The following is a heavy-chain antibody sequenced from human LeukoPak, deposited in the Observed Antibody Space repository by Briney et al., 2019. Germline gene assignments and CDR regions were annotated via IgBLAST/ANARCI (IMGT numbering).Heavy chain of an antibody. CDR2: VNTDGDSI. J-gene: IGHJ3*02. D-gene: IGHD3-10*01. CDR1: GLDFSDYW. Sequence: GGSLRLSCAASGLDFSDYWMHWVRQAPAKGPVWVSRVNTDGDSIIYADFVEGRFTISRDNAKNTLYLRMRTLRAEDTAVYYCARTRGNAFDIWGLGTLVTVSS. CDR3: ARTRGNAFDI. V-gene: IGHV3-74*01.